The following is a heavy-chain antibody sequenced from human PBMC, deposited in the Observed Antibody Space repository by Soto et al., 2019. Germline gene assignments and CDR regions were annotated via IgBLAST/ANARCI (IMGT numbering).Heavy chain of an antibody. CDR1: GYTFTSYA. Sequence: ASVKVSCKASGYTFTSYAMHWVRQAPGQRLEWMGWINAGNGNTKYSQKFQGRVTITRDTSASTAYMELSSLRSEDTALYYCARVFYSSGWYYAFDIWGQGTMVTVSS. D-gene: IGHD6-19*01. CDR2: INAGNGNT. J-gene: IGHJ3*02. V-gene: IGHV1-3*01. CDR3: ARVFYSSGWYYAFDI.